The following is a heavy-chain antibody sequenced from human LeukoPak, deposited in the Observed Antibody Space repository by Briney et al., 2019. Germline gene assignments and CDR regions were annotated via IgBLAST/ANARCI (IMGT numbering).Heavy chain of an antibody. V-gene: IGHV4-34*01. CDR1: GGSFSGYY. Sequence: PSETLSLTCAVYGGSFSGYYWSWIRQPPGKGLEWLGEINHSGSTNYNPSLKSRVTISVDTSKNQFSLKLSSVTAADTAVYYCARGYLGLTRGFDYWGQGTLVTVSS. D-gene: IGHD3/OR15-3a*01. J-gene: IGHJ4*02. CDR2: INHSGST. CDR3: ARGYLGLTRGFDY.